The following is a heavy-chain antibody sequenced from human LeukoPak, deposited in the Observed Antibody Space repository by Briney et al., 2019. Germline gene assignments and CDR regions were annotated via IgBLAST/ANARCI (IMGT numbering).Heavy chain of an antibody. CDR3: AREVTLVRGALGWIDP. Sequence: SQTLSLTCAISGDSVSSTTAAWDWVRQSPSRVLEWLGRTYYRSRWYNDYAVSLKSRIAINPDTSKNQFSLQLDSVTPEDTAVYYCAREVTLVRGALGWIDPWGQGTLVTVSS. D-gene: IGHD3-10*01. J-gene: IGHJ5*02. CDR2: TYYRSRWYN. CDR1: GDSVSSTTAA. V-gene: IGHV6-1*01.